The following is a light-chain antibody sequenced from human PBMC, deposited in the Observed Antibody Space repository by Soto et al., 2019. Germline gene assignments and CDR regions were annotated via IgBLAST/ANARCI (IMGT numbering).Light chain of an antibody. V-gene: IGKV1-39*01. J-gene: IGKJ1*01. CDR2: GAS. Sequence: DIQMTQSPASLSASVGDRVTITCRASQSISSYLNWYQQKPGKGPNLLIYGASSLQSGVPSRFSGSGSGTDFTLAISSLQPEDFATYYCQQSYRAPPWTFGQGTRVDIK. CDR3: QQSYRAPPWT. CDR1: QSISSY.